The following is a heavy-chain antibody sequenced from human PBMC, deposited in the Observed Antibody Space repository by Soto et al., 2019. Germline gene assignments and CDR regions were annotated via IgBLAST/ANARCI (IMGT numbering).Heavy chain of an antibody. Sequence: EVQLVESGGGLVQPGGSLRLSCATSGFTFTSYWMHWVLQVPGKGLVWVSRINSDGSSTTYADSVKGRFTISRDNAKNTLYLKMNSLRAKDTAVYFCAGGKGSNTPFDYWGQGTLVTVSS. D-gene: IGHD2-2*01. CDR3: AGGKGSNTPFDY. CDR2: INSDGSST. J-gene: IGHJ4*02. V-gene: IGHV3-74*01. CDR1: GFTFTSYW.